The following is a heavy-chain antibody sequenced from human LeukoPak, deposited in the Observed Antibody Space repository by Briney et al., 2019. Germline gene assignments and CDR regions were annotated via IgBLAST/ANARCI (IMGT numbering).Heavy chain of an antibody. CDR3: ARAPYNSVDY. CDR1: GGSISSGGYY. CDR2: IYYSGST. D-gene: IGHD5-24*01. Sequence: SQTLSLTCTVSGGSISSGGYYWSWIRQPPGKGLEWIGSIYYSGSTNYNPSLQGRVTISVDTSNNQFSLKLSSVTAADTAVYYCARAPYNSVDYWGQGTLVTVSS. J-gene: IGHJ4*02. V-gene: IGHV4-30-4*08.